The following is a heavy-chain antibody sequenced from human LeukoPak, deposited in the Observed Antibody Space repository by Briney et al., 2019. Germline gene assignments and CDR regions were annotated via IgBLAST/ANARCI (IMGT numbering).Heavy chain of an antibody. CDR3: ARRHYYDSSGYGY. CDR2: IYYSGST. V-gene: IGHV4-59*01. Sequence: PSETLSLTCTVSGGSISSYYWSWIRQPPGKGLEWIGYIYYSGSTNYNPSLKSRVTISVDTSKNQFSLKLSSVTAADTAMYYCARRHYYDSSGYGYWGQGTLVTVSS. J-gene: IGHJ4*02. CDR1: GGSISSYY. D-gene: IGHD3-22*01.